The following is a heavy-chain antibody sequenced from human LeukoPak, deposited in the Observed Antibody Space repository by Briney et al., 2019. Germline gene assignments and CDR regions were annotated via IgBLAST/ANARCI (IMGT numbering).Heavy chain of an antibody. V-gene: IGHV4-39*07. CDR1: GGSFSSYY. CDR2: IYYSGST. Sequence: SSETLSLTCAVYGGSFSSYYWGWIRQPPGKGLEWIGSIYYSGSTYYNPSLKSRVTISVDTSKNQFSLKLSSVTAADTAVYYCARGLEGLSSYYYYYYMDVWGKGTTVTVSS. CDR3: ARGLEGLSSYYYYYYMDV. J-gene: IGHJ6*03. D-gene: IGHD5-24*01.